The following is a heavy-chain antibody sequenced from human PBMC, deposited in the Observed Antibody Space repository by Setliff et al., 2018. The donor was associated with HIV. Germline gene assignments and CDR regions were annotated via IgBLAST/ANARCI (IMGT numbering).Heavy chain of an antibody. CDR1: GGSISSYY. CDR3: ASRIYYYDTYRVLREEGFDP. V-gene: IGHV4-59*08. Sequence: NPSETLSLTCTVSGGSISSYYWSWIRQPPGKGLEWIGYIYYSGSTNYNPSLKSRITISVDTSKNQFSLSLTSVTDADTAVYYCASRIYYYDTYRVLREEGFDPWGQGTLVPVSS. D-gene: IGHD3-22*01. J-gene: IGHJ5*02. CDR2: IYYSGST.